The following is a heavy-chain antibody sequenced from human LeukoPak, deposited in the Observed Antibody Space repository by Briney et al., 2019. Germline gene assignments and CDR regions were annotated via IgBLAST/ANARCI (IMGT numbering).Heavy chain of an antibody. CDR1: GGSISSSSYY. CDR3: AKEVRYCSGGSCEDY. Sequence: SETLSLTCTVSGGSISSSSYYWGWIRQPPGKGLEWIGSIYYSGSTYYNPSLKSRVTISVDTSKNQFSLKLSSVTAADTAVYYCAKEVRYCSGGSCEDYWGQGTLVTVSS. V-gene: IGHV4-39*07. D-gene: IGHD2-15*01. J-gene: IGHJ4*02. CDR2: IYYSGST.